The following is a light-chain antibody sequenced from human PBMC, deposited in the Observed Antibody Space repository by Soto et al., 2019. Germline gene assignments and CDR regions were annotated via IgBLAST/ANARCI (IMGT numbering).Light chain of an antibody. CDR3: QQYYTTPLT. CDR2: GAS. CDR1: QSVSSNN. J-gene: IGKJ4*01. Sequence: EIVLTQSPGTLSLSPGERATLSCRASQSVSSNNLAWYQQRPGQAPRVVIYGASTRATGIPERFSGSGSGTDFTLTISSLQAQDVAVYYCQQYYTTPLTFGGGTKVEIK. V-gene: IGKV3-20*01.